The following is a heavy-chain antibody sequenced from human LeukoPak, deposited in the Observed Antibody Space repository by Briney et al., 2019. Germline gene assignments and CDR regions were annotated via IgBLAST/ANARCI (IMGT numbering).Heavy chain of an antibody. CDR2: INQGGSEK. CDR1: GFTFSSYW. V-gene: IGHV3-7*03. CDR3: ARDVSGGRGATEY. D-gene: IGHD1-26*01. Sequence: GGSLRLSCAASGFTFSSYWMSWLRQAPGKRLEWVGNINQGGSEKNYVDSVKGRFTLSRDNAKSSLDLQMNSLRADDTAVYYCARDVSGGRGATEYWGQGTLVTVSS. J-gene: IGHJ4*02.